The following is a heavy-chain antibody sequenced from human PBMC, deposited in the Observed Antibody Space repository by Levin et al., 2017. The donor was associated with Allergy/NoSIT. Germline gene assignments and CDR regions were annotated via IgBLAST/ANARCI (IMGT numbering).Heavy chain of an antibody. J-gene: IGHJ5*02. CDR3: ARLWDGNKRGWFDP. CDR1: GGTFSSYD. CDR2: TIPILGVT. Sequence: SVKVSCKASGGTFSSYDISWVRQAPGQGLEWMGRTIPILGVTNYAQKFQGRVTLTADKSTSTAYMELSSLRSEDTAVYYCARLWDGNKRGWFDPWGQGTLVTVSS. D-gene: IGHD2/OR15-2a*01. V-gene: IGHV1-69*04.